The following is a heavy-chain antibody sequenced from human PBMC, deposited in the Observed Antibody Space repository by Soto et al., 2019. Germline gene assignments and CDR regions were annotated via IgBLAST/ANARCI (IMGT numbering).Heavy chain of an antibody. CDR1: GGSFSGYY. V-gene: IGHV4-34*01. CDR3: ATLYYYGSGSDDYYYGLDV. D-gene: IGHD3-10*01. CDR2: VNPSGGT. J-gene: IGHJ6*02. Sequence: SETLSLTCAVSGGSFSGYYWSWIRQPPGKGLEWIGEVNPSGGTKYSPSLKSRVTISVDTSKNQISLKLNSVTAADTAVYYCATLYYYGSGSDDYYYGLDVWGQGTTVTVSS.